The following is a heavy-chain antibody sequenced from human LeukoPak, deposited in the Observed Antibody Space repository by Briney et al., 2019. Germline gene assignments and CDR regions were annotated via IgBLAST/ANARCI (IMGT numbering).Heavy chain of an antibody. CDR1: GYTLTELS. CDR2: IIPIFGTA. V-gene: IGHV1-69*06. D-gene: IGHD2-15*01. Sequence: ASVKVSCKVSGYTLTELSMHWVRQAPGQGLEWMGGIIPIFGTANYAQKFQGRVTITADKSTSTAYMELSSLRSEDTAVYYCARGDCSGGSCYSNWFDPWGQGTLVTVSS. J-gene: IGHJ5*02. CDR3: ARGDCSGGSCYSNWFDP.